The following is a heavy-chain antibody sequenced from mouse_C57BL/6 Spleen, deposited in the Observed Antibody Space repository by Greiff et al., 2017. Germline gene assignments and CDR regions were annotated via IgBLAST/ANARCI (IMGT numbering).Heavy chain of an antibody. V-gene: IGHV1-55*01. CDR3: ARELGRKGYYFDY. D-gene: IGHD4-1*01. CDR2: IYPGSGST. J-gene: IGHJ2*01. Sequence: QVQLKQSGAELVKPGASVKMSCKASGYTFTSYWITWVKQRPGQGLEWIGDIYPGSGSTNYNEKFKSKATLTVDTSSSTAYMQLSSLTSEDSAVYYCARELGRKGYYFDYWGQGTTLTVSS. CDR1: GYTFTSYW.